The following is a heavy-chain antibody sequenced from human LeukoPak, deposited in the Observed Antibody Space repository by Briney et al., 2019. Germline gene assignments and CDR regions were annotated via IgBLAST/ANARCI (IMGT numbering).Heavy chain of an antibody. J-gene: IGHJ4*02. Sequence: GRSLRLSCAASGFPFSSYAMHRVRQAPGKGLEWVAVMSYDGSKKDYADSVKGRFTISRDISKNTLYLQMNSLRADDTAVYYCARPGRSSSWFGEIFDSWGQGALVTVSS. CDR2: MSYDGSKK. V-gene: IGHV3-30*14. CDR1: GFPFSSYA. D-gene: IGHD6-13*01. CDR3: ARPGRSSSWFGEIFDS.